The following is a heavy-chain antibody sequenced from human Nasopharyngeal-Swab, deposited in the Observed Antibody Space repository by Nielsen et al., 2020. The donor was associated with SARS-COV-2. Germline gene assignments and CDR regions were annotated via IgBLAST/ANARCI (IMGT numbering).Heavy chain of an antibody. CDR1: GYSISNGYH. CDR2: IYHSGSA. J-gene: IGHJ4*02. D-gene: IGHD2-15*01. CDR3: ARIGCSGGSCYCDY. Sequence: SETLSLTCNVSGYSISNGYHWGWVRQPPGKGLEWIAPIYHSGSAYYNPSLKSRVTISVDTSKNQFSLTLTSVTAADTAVYYCARIGCSGGSCYCDYWGQGTLVTVSS. V-gene: IGHV4-38-2*02.